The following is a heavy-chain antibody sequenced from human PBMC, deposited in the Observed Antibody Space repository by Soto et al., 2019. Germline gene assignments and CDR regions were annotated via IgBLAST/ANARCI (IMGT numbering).Heavy chain of an antibody. J-gene: IGHJ5*02. CDR3: AKDETMGSSYCSSTSCWGYNWFDP. Sequence: EVQLLESGGGLVQPGGSLRLSCAASGFTFSSYAMSWVRQAPGKGLEWVSAISGSGGSTYYADSVKGRFTISRDNSKNTLYLQMNSLRAEDTAVYYCAKDETMGSSYCSSTSCWGYNWFDPWGQGTLVTVSS. V-gene: IGHV3-23*01. CDR1: GFTFSSYA. D-gene: IGHD2-2*01. CDR2: ISGSGGST.